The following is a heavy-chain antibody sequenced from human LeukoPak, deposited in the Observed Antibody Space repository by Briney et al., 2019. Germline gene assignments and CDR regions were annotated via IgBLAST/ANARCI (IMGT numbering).Heavy chain of an antibody. Sequence: ASVKVSCKASGYTFTGYYMHWVRQAPGQGLEWMGRINPNSGGTNYAQKFQGRVTMTRDTPISTAYMELSRLRSDDTAVYYCARDPEGSSDAFDIWGQGTMVTVSS. CDR3: ARDPEGSSDAFDI. CDR2: INPNSGGT. J-gene: IGHJ3*02. D-gene: IGHD6-6*01. V-gene: IGHV1-2*06. CDR1: GYTFTGYY.